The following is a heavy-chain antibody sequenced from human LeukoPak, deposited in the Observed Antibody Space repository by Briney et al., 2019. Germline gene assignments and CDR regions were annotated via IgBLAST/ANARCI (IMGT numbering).Heavy chain of an antibody. CDR3: ARHRGYCSSTSCYRDFDY. CDR1: GGSFSGYY. V-gene: IGHV4-34*01. J-gene: IGHJ4*02. CDR2: IYYSGST. Sequence: SETLSLTCAVYGGSFSGYYWSWIRQPPGKGLEWIGSIYYSGSTYYNPSLKSRVTISVDTSKNQFSLKLSSVTAADTAVYYCARHRGYCSSTSCYRDFDYWGQGTLVTVSS. D-gene: IGHD2-2*01.